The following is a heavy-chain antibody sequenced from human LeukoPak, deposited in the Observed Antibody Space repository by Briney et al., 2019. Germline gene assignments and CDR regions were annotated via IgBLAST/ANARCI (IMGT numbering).Heavy chain of an antibody. V-gene: IGHV1-2*02. J-gene: IGHJ4*02. D-gene: IGHD3-22*01. CDR1: GYTFTCYN. CDR3: ARLHYDSSAYDAPACY. Sequence: GASVNVSCKASGYTFTCYNMHLVRLAPGQGLEWMGWISVETDVSDYAVKFHGRVTMTRATSISTAYMELSRLRSDDTAVFYCARLHYDSSAYDAPACYWGQGTLVTVPS. CDR2: ISVETDVS.